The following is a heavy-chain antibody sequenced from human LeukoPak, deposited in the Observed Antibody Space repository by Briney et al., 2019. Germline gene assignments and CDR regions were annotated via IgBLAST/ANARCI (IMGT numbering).Heavy chain of an antibody. CDR3: ARGYALYSGRYIDFDY. D-gene: IGHD1-26*01. V-gene: IGHV1-69*04. J-gene: IGHJ4*02. CDR1: GGSFSTYA. CDR2: IIPILDIA. Sequence: SVKVSCKASGGSFSTYAITWVRQAPGQGLEWMGRIIPILDIANYAQKFQGRVTITTDKSTSTGYMELSSLRSEDTAVYYCARGYALYSGRYIDFDYWGQGTLVTVSS.